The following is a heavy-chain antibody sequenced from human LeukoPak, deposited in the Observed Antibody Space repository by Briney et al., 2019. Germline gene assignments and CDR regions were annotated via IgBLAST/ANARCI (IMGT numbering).Heavy chain of an antibody. J-gene: IGHJ4*02. V-gene: IGHV3-7*04. CDR3: ARGYSSGWFDYYYFDY. CDR1: GFTFSSYW. CDR2: IKQDGSEK. D-gene: IGHD6-19*01. Sequence: PGGSLRLSCAASGFTFSSYWMSWVRQAPGKGLEWVANIKQDGSEKYYVDSVKGRFTISRDNAKNSLYLQMNSLRAEDTAVYYCARGYSSGWFDYYYFDYWGQGTLVTVSS.